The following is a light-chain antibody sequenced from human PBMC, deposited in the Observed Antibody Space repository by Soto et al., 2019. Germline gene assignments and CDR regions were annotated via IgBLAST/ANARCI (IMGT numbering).Light chain of an antibody. CDR3: SSYTSSSTFYV. V-gene: IGLV2-14*01. J-gene: IGLJ1*01. CDR2: EVS. CDR1: SSDVGGYNY. Sequence: QSALTQPASVSGSPGQSITISCTGNSSDVGGYNYVSWYQQHPGKAPKLMIYEVSNRPSGVSNRFSGSKSGNTASLTISGLQAEDEADYYCSSYTSSSTFYVFGTGTKLTVL.